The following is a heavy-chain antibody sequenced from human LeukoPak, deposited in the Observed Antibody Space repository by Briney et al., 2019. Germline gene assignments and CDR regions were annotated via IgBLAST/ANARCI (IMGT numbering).Heavy chain of an antibody. CDR1: GFTLSNHW. CDR2: VDRDGSET. CDR3: ARNNGMDV. V-gene: IGHV3-7*03. Sequence: GGSLRLSCAASGFTLSNHWMTWVRQVPGRGPEWVANVDRDGSETYYLDSVKGRFTISKDNAKNSLYLQMNSLRAEDTALYHCARNNGMDVWGQGTTVIVSS. J-gene: IGHJ6*02.